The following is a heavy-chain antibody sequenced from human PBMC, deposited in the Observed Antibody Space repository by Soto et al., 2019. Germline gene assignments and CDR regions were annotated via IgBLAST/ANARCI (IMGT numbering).Heavy chain of an antibody. CDR3: ARAEFNSVWFPFDS. Sequence: SETLSLTCTFSGCSINSGDNFWSWIRQPPGKGLEWMGYIYYTGSTYYNPSLNRRITMSVDMSKNQFSLRLTSVTAADTALYFCARAEFNSVWFPFDSWGQGTLVTVSS. CDR1: GCSINSGDNF. V-gene: IGHV4-30-4*01. J-gene: IGHJ4*02. D-gene: IGHD6-19*01. CDR2: IYYTGST.